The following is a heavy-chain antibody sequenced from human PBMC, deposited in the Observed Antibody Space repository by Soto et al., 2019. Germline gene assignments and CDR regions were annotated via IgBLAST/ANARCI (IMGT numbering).Heavy chain of an antibody. V-gene: IGHV3-33*01. Sequence: GGSLRLSCAASGFTFSSYGMHWVRQAPGKGLEWVAVIWYDGSNKYYADSVKGRFTISRDNSKNTLYLQMNSLRAEDTAVYYCARATTVVTPDYWGQGTLVTVST. D-gene: IGHD4-17*01. CDR1: GFTFSSYG. CDR2: IWYDGSNK. J-gene: IGHJ4*02. CDR3: ARATTVVTPDY.